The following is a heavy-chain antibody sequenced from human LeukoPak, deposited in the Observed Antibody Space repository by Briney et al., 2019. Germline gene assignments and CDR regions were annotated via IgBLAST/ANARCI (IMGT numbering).Heavy chain of an antibody. CDR2: IEQDGSEK. CDR3: ARHLDLDP. Sequence: PGGSLRLSCAASGFTFSGYWMTWVRQAPGKGLERVANIEQDGSEKYYVDSVKGRFTISRDNAKNSLYLQMNSLRAEDTAVYYCARHLDLDPWGQGTLVTVSS. CDR1: GFTFSGYW. V-gene: IGHV3-7*01. J-gene: IGHJ5*02.